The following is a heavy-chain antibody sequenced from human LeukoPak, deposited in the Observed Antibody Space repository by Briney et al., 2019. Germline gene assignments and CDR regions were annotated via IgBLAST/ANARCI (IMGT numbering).Heavy chain of an antibody. CDR2: ISSSSSYI. Sequence: GGSLRLSCAASGFTFSSYSMNWVRQAPGKGLEWVSSISSSSSYIYYADSVKGRFTISRDNSKNTLYLQMNSLRAEDTAVYYCARDLSQITRVDYFDYWGQGTLVTVSS. CDR3: ARDLSQITRVDYFDY. J-gene: IGHJ4*02. CDR1: GFTFSSYS. V-gene: IGHV3-21*01.